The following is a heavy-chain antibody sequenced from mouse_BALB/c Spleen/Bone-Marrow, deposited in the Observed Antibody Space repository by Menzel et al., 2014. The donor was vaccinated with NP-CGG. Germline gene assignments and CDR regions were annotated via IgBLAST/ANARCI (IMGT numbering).Heavy chain of an antibody. V-gene: IGHV1-62-2*01. CDR3: ARHFYGTSYFDY. J-gene: IGHJ2*01. CDR2: FYPGNGNI. CDR1: GYTFTDYI. Sequence: QVQLKESGAELVKPGASVKLSCKASGYTFTDYIIHWVKQRPGQGLEWIGWFYPGNGNIKYSERFNDKATLTADKSSSTVYMELSRLTSEDSAVYFCARHFYGTSYFDYWGQGTTLTVSS. D-gene: IGHD1-1*01.